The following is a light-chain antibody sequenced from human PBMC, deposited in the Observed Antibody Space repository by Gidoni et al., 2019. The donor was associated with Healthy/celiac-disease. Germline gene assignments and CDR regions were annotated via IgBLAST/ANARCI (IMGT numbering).Light chain of an antibody. CDR1: SSNIGSNY. J-gene: IGLJ1*01. V-gene: IGLV1-47*01. CDR3: AAWDDSLSGFYV. CDR2: RNN. Sequence: QSVLTQPPSASGTPGPRVTISCSGRSSNIGSNYVYWYQQLPGTAPKRLIYRNNQRPSGVPDRFSGSKSGTSASLAISGLRSEDEADYYCAAWDDSLSGFYVFGTGTKVTVL.